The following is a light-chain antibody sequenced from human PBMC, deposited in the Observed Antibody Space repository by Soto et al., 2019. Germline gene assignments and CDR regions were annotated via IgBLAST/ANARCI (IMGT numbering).Light chain of an antibody. CDR1: QNIDTS. J-gene: IGKJ1*01. CDR3: QQYDYSRT. CDR2: DVS. Sequence: DIKLTQSPSTLSASLGDSVTITCRASQNIDTSLAWYQHKPGKAPKLLMFDVSNLESGVPSRFSGSGSGTEFTLTISSVHSDDFATYYCQQYDYSRTFGQGGKV. V-gene: IGKV1-5*01.